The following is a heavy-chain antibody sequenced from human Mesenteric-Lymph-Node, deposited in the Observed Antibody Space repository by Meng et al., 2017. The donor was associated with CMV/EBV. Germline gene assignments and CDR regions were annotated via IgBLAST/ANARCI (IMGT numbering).Heavy chain of an antibody. D-gene: IGHD3-10*01. Sequence: SLKISCAASGFTFDDYSMHWVRQAPGKGLEWGSGISWNSGSIGYADSVRGRFTISRDNAKNSLYLQMNSLRAEDTALYYCAKDSHYGSGPFDYWGQGTLVTVSS. CDR3: AKDSHYGSGPFDY. J-gene: IGHJ4*02. V-gene: IGHV3-9*01. CDR2: ISWNSGSI. CDR1: GFTFDDYS.